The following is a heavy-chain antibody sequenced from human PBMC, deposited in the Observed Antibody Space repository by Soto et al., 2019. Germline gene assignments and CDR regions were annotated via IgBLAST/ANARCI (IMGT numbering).Heavy chain of an antibody. Sequence: QVQLVQSGPELKKPGTSVTVSCKASGYTFATYAVSWVRQAPGQGLEWMGWISAYNGNTINAQKFQGRVTLTTDTSTSTAYMALTSLTSDDTAVYYCAIVGGAPGDLDYWGQGTLVSVSS. CDR1: GYTFATYA. V-gene: IGHV1-18*01. CDR2: ISAYNGNT. J-gene: IGHJ4*02. CDR3: AIVGGAPGDLDY. D-gene: IGHD3-16*01.